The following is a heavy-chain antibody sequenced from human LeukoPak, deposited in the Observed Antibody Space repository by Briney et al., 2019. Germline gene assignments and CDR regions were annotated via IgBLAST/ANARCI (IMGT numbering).Heavy chain of an antibody. Sequence: GGSLRLSCAASGFTFSIYAMHWVRQAPGKGLEWVAVISYDGSNKYYADSVRGRFTISRDNSKNTLYLQMNSLRPEDTAVYYCARDPDIYSSGWYYFDYWGQGTLVTVSS. CDR1: GFTFSIYA. V-gene: IGHV3-30-3*01. CDR2: ISYDGSNK. CDR3: ARDPDIYSSGWYYFDY. D-gene: IGHD6-19*01. J-gene: IGHJ4*02.